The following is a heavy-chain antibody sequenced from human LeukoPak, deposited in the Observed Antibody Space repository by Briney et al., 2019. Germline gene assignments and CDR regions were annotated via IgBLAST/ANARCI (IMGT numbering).Heavy chain of an antibody. CDR2: IYYSGST. CDR1: GGSISSSSYY. V-gene: IGHV4-39*01. Sequence: SETLSLTCTVSGGSISSSSYYWGWIRQPPGKGLEWIGSIYYSGSTYYNPSLKSRVTISVDTSKNQFSLKPSSVTAADTAVYYCARLVGATDAFDIWGQGTMVTVSS. CDR3: ARLVGATDAFDI. D-gene: IGHD1-26*01. J-gene: IGHJ3*02.